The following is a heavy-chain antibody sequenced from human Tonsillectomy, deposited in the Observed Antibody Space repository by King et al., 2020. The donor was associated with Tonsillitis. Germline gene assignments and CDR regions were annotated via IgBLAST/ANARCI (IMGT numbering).Heavy chain of an antibody. Sequence: VQLVESGGGLVKPGGSLSLSCAASGFTFSAYNMTWVRQAPGKGLEWVSSISSGSSYIYYADSVKGRFTISRDNAKNSLYLQMDSLGAEETAVYYSVGGTVAHDSWGQGTLVPVSS. CDR1: GFTFSAYN. V-gene: IGHV3-21*01. J-gene: IGHJ4*02. CDR2: ISSGSSYI. CDR3: VGGTVAHDS. D-gene: IGHD6-19*01.